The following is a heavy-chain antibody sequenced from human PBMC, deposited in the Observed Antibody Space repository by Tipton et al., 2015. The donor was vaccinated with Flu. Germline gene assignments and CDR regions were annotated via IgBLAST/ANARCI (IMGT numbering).Heavy chain of an antibody. CDR2: IYTSGST. V-gene: IGHV4-4*07. CDR3: ATHCVGVCSHAFDI. Sequence: TLSLTCTVSGGSISSYYWSWIRQPAGKGLEWIGRIYTSGSTSYNPSLKSRVTMSGDTSKNQFSLKLSSVTAADTAVYYCATHCVGVCSHAFDIWGQGTMVTVSS. J-gene: IGHJ3*02. CDR1: GGSISSYY. D-gene: IGHD2-21*02.